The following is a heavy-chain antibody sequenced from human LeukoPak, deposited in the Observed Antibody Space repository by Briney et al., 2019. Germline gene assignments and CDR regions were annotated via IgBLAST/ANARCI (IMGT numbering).Heavy chain of an antibody. CDR2: ISGRSDNT. Sequence: GASLRLSCAASGFIFSNYAMYWVRQAPGKGLEWVSAISGRSDNTYYADSVKGRFTLSRDSSKNTLYLQMNSLRADDTAVYYCAKWGDYDVLTGYYASDFWGQGTLVTVSS. D-gene: IGHD3-9*01. CDR1: GFIFSNYA. J-gene: IGHJ4*02. CDR3: AKWGDYDVLTGYYASDF. V-gene: IGHV3-23*01.